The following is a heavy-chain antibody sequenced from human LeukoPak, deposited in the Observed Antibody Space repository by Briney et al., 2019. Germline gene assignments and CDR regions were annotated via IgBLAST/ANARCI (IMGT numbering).Heavy chain of an antibody. J-gene: IGHJ4*02. CDR3: ARQIASAGAAGFVF. Sequence: SETLSLTCAVSGGSFSGYYWSWIRQPPGKGLEWIGEINHSGSTNYNPSLKSRVTMSVDTSKNQFSLRLRSVTAADTAVYYCARQIASAGAAGFVFWGQGALVTVS. CDR2: INHSGST. V-gene: IGHV4-34*01. D-gene: IGHD6-13*01. CDR1: GGSFSGYY.